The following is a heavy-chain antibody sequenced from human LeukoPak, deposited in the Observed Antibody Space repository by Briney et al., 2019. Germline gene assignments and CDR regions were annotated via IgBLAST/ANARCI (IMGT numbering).Heavy chain of an antibody. CDR2: IYYSGST. CDR1: GGSISSYY. V-gene: IGHV4-59*01. CDR3: AREIAAAGTIDY. D-gene: IGHD6-13*01. Sequence: RPSETLSLTCTVSGGSISSYYWSWTRQPPGKGLEWIGYIYYSGSTNYNPSLKSRVTISVDTSKNQFPLKLSSVTAADTAVYYCAREIAAAGTIDYWGQGTLVTVSS. J-gene: IGHJ4*02.